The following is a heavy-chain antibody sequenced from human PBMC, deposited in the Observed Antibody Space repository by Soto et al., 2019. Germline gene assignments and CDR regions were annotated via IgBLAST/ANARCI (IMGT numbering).Heavy chain of an antibody. D-gene: IGHD6-19*01. CDR1: GYTFTTNA. V-gene: IGHV1-3*04. CDR3: ARSPGWYALDF. J-gene: IGHJ3*01. CDR2: IDTGKDYI. Sequence: GASVKVSCKASGYTFTTNAIHWVRQAPGQRLEWMGWIDTGKDYIRYSQKFQGRVTFAGDTSASSVYMELSSLTSEDAVVYYCARSPGWYALDFWGQGTMVTVSS.